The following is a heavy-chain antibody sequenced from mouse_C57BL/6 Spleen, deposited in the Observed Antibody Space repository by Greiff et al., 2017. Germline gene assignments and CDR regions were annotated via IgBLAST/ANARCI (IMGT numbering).Heavy chain of an antibody. CDR3: AREYYSNYRIYAMDY. D-gene: IGHD2-5*01. J-gene: IGHJ4*01. V-gene: IGHV1-72*01. Sequence: QVQLQQPGAELVKPGASVKLSCKASGYTFTSYWMHWVKQRPGRGLEWIGRIDPYSGGTKYNEKFKSKATLTVYKPSSTAYMQLSSLTSEDSAVYYCAREYYSNYRIYAMDYWGQGTSVTVSS. CDR2: IDPYSGGT. CDR1: GYTFTSYW.